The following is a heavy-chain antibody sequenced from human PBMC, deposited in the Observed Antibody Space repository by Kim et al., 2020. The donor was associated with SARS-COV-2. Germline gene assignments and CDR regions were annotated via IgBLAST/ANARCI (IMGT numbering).Heavy chain of an antibody. CDR3: ARDFGGDYLFQVYGMDV. CDR2: INTNTGNP. D-gene: IGHD2-21*02. Sequence: ASVKVSCKASGYTFTSYAMNWVRQAPGQGLEWMGWINTNTGNPTYAQGFTGRFVFSLDTSVSTAYLQISSLKAEDTAVYYCARDFGGDYLFQVYGMDVWGQGTTVTVSS. V-gene: IGHV7-4-1*02. J-gene: IGHJ6*02. CDR1: GYTFTSYA.